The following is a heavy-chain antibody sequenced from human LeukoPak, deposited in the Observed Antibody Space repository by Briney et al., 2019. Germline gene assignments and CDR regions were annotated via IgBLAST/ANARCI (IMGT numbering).Heavy chain of an antibody. V-gene: IGHV3-66*01. Sequence: GGSLRLSCAASGFTVSSNYMNWVRQAPGKGLEWVSVIYSGGSTYFVDSVKGRFTISRDNSKNTLYLQMNSLRAEDTAVYYCARDLEYRTAGRFDPWGQAPVATASS. D-gene: IGHD6-6*01. J-gene: IGHJ5*02. CDR2: IYSGGST. CDR1: GFTVSSNY. CDR3: ARDLEYRTAGRFDP.